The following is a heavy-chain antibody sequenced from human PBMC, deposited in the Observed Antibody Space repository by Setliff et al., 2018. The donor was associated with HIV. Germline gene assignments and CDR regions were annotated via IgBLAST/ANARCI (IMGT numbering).Heavy chain of an antibody. D-gene: IGHD6-19*01. CDR3: ARHHPSVAVAGPFDR. V-gene: IGHV4-59*08. CDR2: IFYSGST. CDR1: GGSLSRNF. J-gene: IGHJ4*02. Sequence: SETLSLTCTVSGGSLSRNFWSWIRQTPGKGLEWIGYIFYSGSTNYNPSLKSRVTISVDTSNNQFSLKLTSVTAADTAVYYCARHHPSVAVAGPFDRWGQGALVTVS.